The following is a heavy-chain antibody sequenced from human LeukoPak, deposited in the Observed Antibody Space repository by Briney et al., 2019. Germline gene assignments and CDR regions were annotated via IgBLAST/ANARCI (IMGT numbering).Heavy chain of an antibody. D-gene: IGHD5-24*01. J-gene: IGHJ4*02. CDR3: ARHRTVFRTATPGY. CDR1: GYTFTSYG. Sequence: ASVKVSCKASGYTFTSYGISWVRQAPGQGLEWMGWISAHNGNTNYAQKLQGRVTMTTDTSTSTAYMELRSLRSDDTAVYYCARHRTVFRTATPGYWGQGSLVTVSS. CDR2: ISAHNGNT. V-gene: IGHV1-18*01.